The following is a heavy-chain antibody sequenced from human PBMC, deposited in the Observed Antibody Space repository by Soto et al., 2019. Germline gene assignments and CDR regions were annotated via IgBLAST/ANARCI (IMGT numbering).Heavy chain of an antibody. J-gene: IGHJ6*02. V-gene: IGHV4-59*01. CDR3: ARGGYSSSSAYYYYYYGMDV. D-gene: IGHD6-6*01. CDR2: IYYSGGT. Sequence: SETLSLTCTVSGGSISSYYWSWIRQPPGKGLEWIGYIYYSGGTNYNPSLKSRVTISVDTSKNQFSLKLSSVTAADTAVYYCARGGYSSSSAYYYYYYGMDVWGQGTTVTVSS. CDR1: GGSISSYY.